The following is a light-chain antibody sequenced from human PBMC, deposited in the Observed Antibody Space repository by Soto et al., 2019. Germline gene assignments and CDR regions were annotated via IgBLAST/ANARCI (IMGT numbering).Light chain of an antibody. CDR1: SSDVGGYNL. J-gene: IGLJ2*01. CDR2: EGS. CDR3: CSYAGSSTVV. Sequence: QSALTQPASVSGSPGQSITISCTGTSSDVGGYNLVSWYQQHPGKAPKLMIYEGSKRPSGVSNRFSGSKSGNTASLTISGLQAEDEADYYCCSYAGSSTVVFGGGTMLTVL. V-gene: IGLV2-23*01.